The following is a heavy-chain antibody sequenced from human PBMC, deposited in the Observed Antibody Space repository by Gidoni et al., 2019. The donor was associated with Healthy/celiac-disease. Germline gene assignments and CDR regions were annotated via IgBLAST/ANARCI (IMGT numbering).Heavy chain of an antibody. V-gene: IGHV1-2*04. Sequence: QVQLVQSGAEVKKPGASVTVSCKASGYTFTGYYMHWVRQAPGQGLEWMGWINPNSGGTNYAQKFQGWVTMTRDTSISTAYMELSRLRSDDTAVYYCARVGGHYYGSGSYYDYFDYWGQGTLVTVSS. CDR3: ARVGGHYYGSGSYYDYFDY. D-gene: IGHD3-10*01. J-gene: IGHJ4*02. CDR1: GYTFTGYY. CDR2: INPNSGGT.